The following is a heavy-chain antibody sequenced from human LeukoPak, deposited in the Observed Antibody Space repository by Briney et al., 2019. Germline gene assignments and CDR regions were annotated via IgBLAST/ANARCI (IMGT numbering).Heavy chain of an antibody. CDR1: GGSISSSSYY. Sequence: SETLSLTCSVSGGSISSSSYYWGWIRQPPGKGLEWIGSIYYSGSTYYNPSLKSRVTISVDTSKNQFSLKLSSVTAADTAVYYCARHRGWGYIVVVPAAMPDYWGQGTLVTVSS. CDR2: IYYSGST. V-gene: IGHV4-39*01. CDR3: ARHRGWGYIVVVPAAMPDY. D-gene: IGHD2-2*01. J-gene: IGHJ4*02.